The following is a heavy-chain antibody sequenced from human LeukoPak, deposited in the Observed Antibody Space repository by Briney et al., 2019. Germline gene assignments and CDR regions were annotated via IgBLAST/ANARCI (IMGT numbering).Heavy chain of an antibody. D-gene: IGHD5-18*01. Sequence: PSETLSLTCTVSGGSISSHYWSWIRQPPGKGLEWIAYLFDSVNTKDNRSLQSRLTLSADTSKNQFSLRLSSVTAADTAVYYCATIKRGSIFGYFDFWGQGIKVTVSS. J-gene: IGHJ4*02. CDR3: ATIKRGSIFGYFDF. V-gene: IGHV4-59*11. CDR1: GGSISSHY. CDR2: LFDSVNT.